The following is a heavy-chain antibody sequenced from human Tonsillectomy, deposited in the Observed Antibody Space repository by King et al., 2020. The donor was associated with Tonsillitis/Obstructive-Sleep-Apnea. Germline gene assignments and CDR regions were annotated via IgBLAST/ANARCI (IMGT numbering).Heavy chain of an antibody. V-gene: IGHV5-51*03. CDR1: GYSFTNYW. D-gene: IGHD2-2*01. Sequence: QLVQSGAEVKKPGESLKISCKGSGYSFTNYWIGWVRQVPGKGLEWMGIFYPGDSDTRYSPSFQGQVTISADKSISTAYLQWSSLKASDTAIYYCARFAIGYCSSPTCGHFDNWGQGTLVTVSS. J-gene: IGHJ4*02. CDR3: ARFAIGYCSSPTCGHFDN. CDR2: FYPGDSDT.